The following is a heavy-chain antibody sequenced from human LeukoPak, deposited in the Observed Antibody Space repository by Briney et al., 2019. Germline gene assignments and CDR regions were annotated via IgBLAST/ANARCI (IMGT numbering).Heavy chain of an antibody. CDR3: ARDRGRYYMDV. V-gene: IGHV3-74*01. J-gene: IGHJ6*03. CDR2: INSDGSST. CDR1: GFTFSSYW. D-gene: IGHD6-25*01. Sequence: GGSLRLSCAASGFTFSSYWMHWVRQAPGKGLVWVSRINSDGSSTSYADSVKGRFTISRENAKNSLYLQMNSLRAGDTAVYYCARDRGRYYMDVWGKGTTVTISS.